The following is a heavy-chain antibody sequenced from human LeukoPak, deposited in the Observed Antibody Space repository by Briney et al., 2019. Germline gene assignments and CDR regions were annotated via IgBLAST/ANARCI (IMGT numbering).Heavy chain of an antibody. V-gene: IGHV1-69*01. Sequence: SVKVSCKASGGTFSSYAISWVRQAPGQGLEWMGGIIPIFGTANYGQKFQGRVTITADESTSTAYMELSSLRSEDTAVYYCARHRFPLGDQLQTIYYYYGMDVWGQGTTVTVSS. CDR1: GGTFSSYA. CDR2: IIPIFGTA. J-gene: IGHJ6*02. D-gene: IGHD2-2*01. CDR3: ARHRFPLGDQLQTIYYYYGMDV.